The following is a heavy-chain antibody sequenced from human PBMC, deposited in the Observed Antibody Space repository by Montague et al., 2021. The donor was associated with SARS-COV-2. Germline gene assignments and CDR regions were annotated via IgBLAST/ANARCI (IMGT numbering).Heavy chain of an antibody. CDR3: ASQVPDFWSGIDC. Sequence: SETLSLTCTVSGGSISSYYWSWIRQPPGKGLEWIGYIYYSGSTNNNPSLKSRVTISVDTSKNQFSLKLSSVTAADTAVYYCASQVPDFWSGIDCWGQGTLVTVSS. CDR2: IYYSGST. CDR1: GGSISSYY. V-gene: IGHV4-59*01. D-gene: IGHD3-3*01. J-gene: IGHJ4*02.